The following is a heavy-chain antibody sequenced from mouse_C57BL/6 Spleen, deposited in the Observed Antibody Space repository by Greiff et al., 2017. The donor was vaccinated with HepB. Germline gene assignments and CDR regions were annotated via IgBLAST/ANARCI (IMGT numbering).Heavy chain of an antibody. CDR3: AREGGYYYGSSPAWFAY. Sequence: QLKQSVAELVRPGASVKLSCTASGFNIKNTYMHWVKQRPEQGLEWIGRIDPANGNTKYAPKFQGKATITADTSSNTAYLQLSSLTSEDTAIYYCAREGGYYYGSSPAWFAYWGQGTLVTVSA. V-gene: IGHV14-3*01. CDR2: IDPANGNT. D-gene: IGHD1-1*01. J-gene: IGHJ3*01. CDR1: GFNIKNTY.